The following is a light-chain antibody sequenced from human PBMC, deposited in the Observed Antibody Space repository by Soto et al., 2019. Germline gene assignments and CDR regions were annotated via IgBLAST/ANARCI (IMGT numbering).Light chain of an antibody. CDR1: QSVRDSY. J-gene: IGKJ2*01. Sequence: IALTQSPGTLSLSPEERATLSCRASQSVRDSYLAWYQKKPRQAPRLLIYGAYARAAGIPDRCSGSGSGTDFTLTISRLEPEDFAVYYCQQYGSSPFTFGQGTKLEIK. V-gene: IGKV3-20*01. CDR2: GAY. CDR3: QQYGSSPFT.